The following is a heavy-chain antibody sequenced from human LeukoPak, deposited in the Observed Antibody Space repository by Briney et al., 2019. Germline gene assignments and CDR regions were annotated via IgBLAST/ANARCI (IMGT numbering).Heavy chain of an antibody. CDR1: GFTFSSYG. D-gene: IGHD6-13*01. V-gene: IGHV3-30*18. Sequence: GGSLRLSCAASGFTFSSYGMHWVRQAPGKGLEWVAVISYDGSNKYYADPVKGRFTISRDNSKNTLYLQMNSLRAEDTAVYYCAKDWGTSSWYYFDYWGQGTLVTVSS. CDR2: ISYDGSNK. CDR3: AKDWGTSSWYYFDY. J-gene: IGHJ4*02.